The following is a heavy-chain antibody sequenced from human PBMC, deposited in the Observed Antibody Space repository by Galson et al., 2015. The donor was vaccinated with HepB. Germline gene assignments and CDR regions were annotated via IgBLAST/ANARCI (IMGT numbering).Heavy chain of an antibody. J-gene: IGHJ4*02. CDR3: ARGRGDNANFDY. CDR1: GFALNGYS. Sequence: SLRLSCAASGFALNGYSINWVRQAPGKGLEWVSSISADSRYIYYAASVRGRFTTSRDNARNPLYLQMNSLRAEDTAVYYCARGRGDNANFDYWGQGTLVTVSS. CDR2: ISADSRYI. D-gene: IGHD4-23*01. V-gene: IGHV3-21*01.